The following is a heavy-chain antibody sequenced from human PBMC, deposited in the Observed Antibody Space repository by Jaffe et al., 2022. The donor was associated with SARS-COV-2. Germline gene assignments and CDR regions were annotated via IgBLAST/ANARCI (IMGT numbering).Heavy chain of an antibody. CDR1: GFTFSSYS. Sequence: EVQLVESGGGLVKPGGSLRLSCAASGFTFSSYSMNWVRQAPGKGLEWVSSISSSSSYIYYADSVKGRFTISRDNAKNSLYLQMNSLRAEDTAVYYCAKPGGSWYSQGGYFDYWGQGTLVTVSS. V-gene: IGHV3-21*01. CDR3: AKPGGSWYSQGGYFDY. J-gene: IGHJ4*02. CDR2: ISSSSSYI. D-gene: IGHD6-13*01.